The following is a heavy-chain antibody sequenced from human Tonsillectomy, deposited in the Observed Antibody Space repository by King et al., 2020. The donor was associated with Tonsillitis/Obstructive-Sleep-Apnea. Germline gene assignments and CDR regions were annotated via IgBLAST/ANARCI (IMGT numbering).Heavy chain of an antibody. CDR1: GFTFSNYG. Sequence: HVQLVESGGGVVQPGRSLRLSCAASGFTFSNYGMHWVRQAPGKGLEWVAVIWYDGSNKYYADSVKGRFTISRDNSKNTLYLQMNSLRAEDTAVYYCARGGRVALVTHYGMDVWGQGTTVTVSS. V-gene: IGHV3-33*01. CDR3: ARGGRVALVTHYGMDV. D-gene: IGHD1-26*01. CDR2: IWYDGSNK. J-gene: IGHJ6*02.